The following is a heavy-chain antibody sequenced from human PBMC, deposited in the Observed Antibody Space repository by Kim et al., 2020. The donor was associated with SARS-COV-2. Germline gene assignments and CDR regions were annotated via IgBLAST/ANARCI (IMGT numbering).Heavy chain of an antibody. CDR1: GFTFSSHS. Sequence: GGSLRLSCAASGFTFSSHSMHWVRQAPGKGLEWVAIMSYDGSSNYYVDSVKGRFTVSRDNSKNTLYLQMSSVRPDDTAVYYCATELRPMVQGIGIDYWGQGALVIVSS. D-gene: IGHD3-10*01. CDR2: MSYDGSSN. CDR3: ATELRPMVQGIGIDY. J-gene: IGHJ4*02. V-gene: IGHV3-30*03.